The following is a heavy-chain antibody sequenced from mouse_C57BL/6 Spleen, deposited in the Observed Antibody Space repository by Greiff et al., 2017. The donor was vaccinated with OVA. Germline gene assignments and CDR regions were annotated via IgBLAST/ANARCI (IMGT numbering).Heavy chain of an antibody. J-gene: IGHJ1*03. Sequence: EVKLLESGGGLVKPGGSLKLSCAASGFTFSDYGMHWVRQAPEKGLEWVAYISSGSSTIYYADTVKGRFTISRDNAKNTLFLQMTSLRSEDTARYYWARGPVVAHWYFDVWGTGTTVTVSS. CDR3: ARGPVVAHWYFDV. CDR2: ISSGSSTI. V-gene: IGHV5-17*01. D-gene: IGHD1-1*01. CDR1: GFTFSDYG.